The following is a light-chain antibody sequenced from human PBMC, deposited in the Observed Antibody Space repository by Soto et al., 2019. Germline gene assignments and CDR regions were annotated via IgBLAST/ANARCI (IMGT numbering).Light chain of an antibody. CDR2: DVS. V-gene: IGLV2-14*01. CDR3: SSFTISRNAVI. J-gene: IGLJ2*01. CDR1: NSDLDGYYY. Sequence: QSALTQPASVSGSPGQSITISCTGTNSDLDGYYYVSWYQYNPGKAPKLMIYDVSNRPSGISNRFSGSKSGNTASLTISGLQAEDEADYYCSSFTISRNAVIFGGGTQLTVL.